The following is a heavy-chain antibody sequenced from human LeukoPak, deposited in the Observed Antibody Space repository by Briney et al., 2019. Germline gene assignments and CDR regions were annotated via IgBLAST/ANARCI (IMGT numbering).Heavy chain of an antibody. J-gene: IGHJ4*02. CDR2: IYHSGST. CDR3: ARVVEQWLVFDY. V-gene: IGHV4-30-2*01. CDR1: SASISSGGYS. Sequence: PSETLSLTCTVSSASISSGGYSWSWIRQPPGKGLEWIGYIYHSGSTYYNPSLKSRVTISVDRSKNQFSLKLSSVTAADTAVYYCARVVEQWLVFDYWGQGTLVTVSS. D-gene: IGHD6-19*01.